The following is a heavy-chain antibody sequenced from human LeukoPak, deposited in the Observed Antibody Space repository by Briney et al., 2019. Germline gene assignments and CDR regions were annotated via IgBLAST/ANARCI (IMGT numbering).Heavy chain of an antibody. Sequence: SETLSLTCTVSGGSISSHYWSWIRQPPGKGLEWIGYIYYSGTTTYNPSLKSRVIISVDTSKNQFSLKLTSVTTADTAVYYCARVGGRPGTTDYYYYYYMDVWGKGITVTVSS. CDR2: IYYSGTT. CDR1: GGSISSHY. V-gene: IGHV4-59*11. CDR3: ARVGGRPGTTDYYYYYYMDV. D-gene: IGHD1-7*01. J-gene: IGHJ6*03.